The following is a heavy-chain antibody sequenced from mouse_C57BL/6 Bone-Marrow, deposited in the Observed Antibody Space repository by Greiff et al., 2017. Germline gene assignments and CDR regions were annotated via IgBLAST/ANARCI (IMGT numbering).Heavy chain of an antibody. V-gene: IGHV14-2*01. CDR2: IDPEDGDT. Sequence: VQLQQSGAELVKPGASVKLSCTASGFNIKDYYMHWVKQRTEQGLEWIGRIDPEDGDTKYAPNFQGKATITADTSSNTAYLQLSSLTSEDTAVYYCARPYYGYDGDYWGQGTTLTVSS. CDR3: ARPYYGYDGDY. J-gene: IGHJ2*01. CDR1: GFNIKDYY. D-gene: IGHD2-14*01.